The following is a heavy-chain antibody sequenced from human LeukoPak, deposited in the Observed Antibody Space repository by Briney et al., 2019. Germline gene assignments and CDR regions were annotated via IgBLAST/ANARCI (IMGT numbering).Heavy chain of an antibody. D-gene: IGHD4-17*01. J-gene: IGHJ4*02. CDR2: IYYSGST. Sequence: SETLSRTCTVSGGSVSSGSYYWSWIRQPPGKGLEWIGYIYYSGSTNYNPSLKSRVTISVDTSKNQFSLKLSSVTAADTAVYYCARVHTTVTTYYFDYWGQGTLVTVSS. V-gene: IGHV4-61*01. CDR1: GGSVSSGSYY. CDR3: ARVHTTVTTYYFDY.